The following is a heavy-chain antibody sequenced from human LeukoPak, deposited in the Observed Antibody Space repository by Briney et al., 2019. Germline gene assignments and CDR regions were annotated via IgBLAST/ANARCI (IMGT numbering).Heavy chain of an antibody. Sequence: ASVKVSCKASGYTFTGYYMHWVRQAPGQGLEWMGWINPNSGGTNYAQKFQGRVTMTRDTSISTAYMELSRLRSDDTAVHYCARLEVRGVILKYNWFDPWGQGTLVTVSS. D-gene: IGHD3-10*01. CDR3: ARLEVRGVILKYNWFDP. CDR1: GYTFTGYY. V-gene: IGHV1-2*02. J-gene: IGHJ5*02. CDR2: INPNSGGT.